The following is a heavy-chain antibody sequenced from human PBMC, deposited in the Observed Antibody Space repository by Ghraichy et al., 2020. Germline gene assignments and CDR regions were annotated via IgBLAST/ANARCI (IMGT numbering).Heavy chain of an antibody. CDR3: ARGKPLFDY. CDR1: GYNFNSHS. V-gene: IGHV1-18*01. CDR2: ISAYNGNT. Sequence: ASVKVSCKTCGYNFNSHSLSSVPYAVGQVLERMGWISAYNGNTNYAQKLQGRVTMTTDTSTSTAYMELRSLRSDDTAVYYCARGKPLFDYWGQGTLVTVSS. J-gene: IGHJ4*02.